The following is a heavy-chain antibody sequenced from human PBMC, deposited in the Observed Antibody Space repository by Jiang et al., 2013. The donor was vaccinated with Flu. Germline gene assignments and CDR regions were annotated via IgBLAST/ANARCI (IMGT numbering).Heavy chain of an antibody. CDR3: ARDPSLGYCSSTSCSDY. CDR1: GGTFSSYA. J-gene: IGHJ4*02. Sequence: SGGTFSSYAISWVRQAPGQGLEWMGGIIPIFGTANYAQKFQGRVTITADESTSTAYMELSSLRSEDTAVYYCARDPSLGYCSSTSCSDYWGQGTLVTVSS. CDR2: IIPIFGTA. V-gene: IGHV1-69*01. D-gene: IGHD2-2*01.